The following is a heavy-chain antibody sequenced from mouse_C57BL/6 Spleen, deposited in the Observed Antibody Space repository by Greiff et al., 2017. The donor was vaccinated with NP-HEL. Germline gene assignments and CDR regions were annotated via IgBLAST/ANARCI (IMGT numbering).Heavy chain of an antibody. D-gene: IGHD1-1*01. J-gene: IGHJ4*01. Sequence: QVQLQQPGAELVKPGASVKLSCKASGYTFTSYWMHWVKQRPGQGLEWIGMIHPNSGSTNYNEKFKSKATLTVDKSSSTAYMQLSSLTSEDSAVYYCARLGYITTVVATEGYAMDYWGQGTSVTVSS. V-gene: IGHV1-64*01. CDR3: ARLGYITTVVATEGYAMDY. CDR1: GYTFTSYW. CDR2: IHPNSGST.